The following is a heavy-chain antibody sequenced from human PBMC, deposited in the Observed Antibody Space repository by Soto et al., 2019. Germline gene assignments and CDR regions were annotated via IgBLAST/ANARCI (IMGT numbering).Heavy chain of an antibody. CDR3: ARDYYYGSGSSMDIFDY. J-gene: IGHJ4*02. V-gene: IGHV1-69*02. CDR1: GFTFSTYT. Sequence: QVQLVQSGAEVKKPGSSVKVSCKASGFTFSTYTITWVRQAPGQGLEWMGKIIPIVDIANYAQKFQGRVTITADKSTSTAYMELSSLRSEDTAAYYCARDYYYGSGSSMDIFDYWGQGTLVTVSS. CDR2: IIPIVDIA. D-gene: IGHD3-10*01.